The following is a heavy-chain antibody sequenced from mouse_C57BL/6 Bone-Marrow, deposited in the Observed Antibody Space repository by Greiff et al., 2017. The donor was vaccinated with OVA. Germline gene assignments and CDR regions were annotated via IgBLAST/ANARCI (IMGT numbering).Heavy chain of an antibody. CDR3: ARQYGSSYGAWFAY. CDR1: GFTFSSYT. D-gene: IGHD1-1*01. Sequence: EVNVVESGGGLVKPGGSLKLSCAASGFTFSSYTMSWVRQTPEKRLEWVATISGGGGNTYYPDSVKGRFTISRDNAKNTLYLQMSSLRSEDTALYYCARQYGSSYGAWFAYWGQGTLVTVSA. J-gene: IGHJ3*01. CDR2: ISGGGGNT. V-gene: IGHV5-9*01.